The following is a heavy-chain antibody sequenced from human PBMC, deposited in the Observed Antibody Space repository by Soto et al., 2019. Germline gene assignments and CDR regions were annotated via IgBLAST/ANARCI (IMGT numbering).Heavy chain of an antibody. CDR3: ARRVVVTSVRDIAYYYYGLDV. CDR1: GGPFSSYA. CDR2: IIPMFDST. Sequence: SVKVSCKAFGGPFSSYAICWVRQAPGQGLEWMGGIIPMFDSTNYAQKFQGRVTITADESTSTAFMELSSLRSEDTAVYYCARRVVVTSVRDIAYYYYGLDVWGQGTTVTVS. D-gene: IGHD2-21*02. V-gene: IGHV1-69*13. J-gene: IGHJ6*02.